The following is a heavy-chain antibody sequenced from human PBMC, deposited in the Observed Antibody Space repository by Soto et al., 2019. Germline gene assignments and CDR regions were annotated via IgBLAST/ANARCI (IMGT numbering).Heavy chain of an antibody. CDR3: ARGFYSSSWYDRVDP. D-gene: IGHD6-13*01. CDR2: IIPSCDTA. V-gene: IGHV1-69*01. J-gene: IGHJ5*02. CDR1: GGTFSSYA. Sequence: QVQLVQSGAEVKKPGSSVKVSCKASGGTFSSYAISWVRQAPGQGLEWMGVIIPSCDTANYAQKFQGRDTMTADESTSTAYMELSSLRSEDTAVYYCARGFYSSSWYDRVDPWGQGTLGTVSS.